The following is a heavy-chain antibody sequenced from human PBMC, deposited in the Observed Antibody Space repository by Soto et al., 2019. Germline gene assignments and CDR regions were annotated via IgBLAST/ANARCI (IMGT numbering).Heavy chain of an antibody. V-gene: IGHV1-2*02. D-gene: IGHD3-3*01. Sequence: ASVKVSCKASGYTFTGYYMHWVRQAPGQGLEWMGWINPNSGGTNYAQKFQGRVTMTRDTSISTAYMELSRLRSDDTAVYYCARSALYYDFWRGYYTTPRDYFDYWGQGTLVTVYS. J-gene: IGHJ4*02. CDR2: INPNSGGT. CDR3: ARSALYYDFWRGYYTTPRDYFDY. CDR1: GYTFTGYY.